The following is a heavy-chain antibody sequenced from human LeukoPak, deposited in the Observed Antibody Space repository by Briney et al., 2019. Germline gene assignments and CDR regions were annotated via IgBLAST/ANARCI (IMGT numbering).Heavy chain of an antibody. V-gene: IGHV3-23*01. J-gene: IGHJ4*02. CDR3: AQELSDIFVVRTDS. D-gene: IGHD3-9*01. CDR2: MSAYNDRT. Sequence: SGGSLRLSCAASGFTFSSYCMSWVRQTPGKGLEWVATMSAYNDRTHYADSVRGRFTVSRDNSKNTLSLQMNSLREDDTAVYYCAQELSDIFVVRTDSWGQGTLVTVSS. CDR1: GFTFSSYC.